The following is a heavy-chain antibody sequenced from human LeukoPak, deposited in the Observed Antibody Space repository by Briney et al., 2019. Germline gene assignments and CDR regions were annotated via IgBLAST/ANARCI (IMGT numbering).Heavy chain of an antibody. CDR1: GGTFSSYA. CDR2: IIPILGIA. D-gene: IGHD4-11*01. J-gene: IGHJ4*02. Sequence: GASVKVSCKASGGTFSSYAISWVRQAPGQGLEWMGRIIPILGIANYAQKFQGRVTITADKSTSTAYMELSSLRSEDTAVYYCARETRYSTALFDYWGQGTLVTVSS. CDR3: ARETRYSTALFDY. V-gene: IGHV1-69*04.